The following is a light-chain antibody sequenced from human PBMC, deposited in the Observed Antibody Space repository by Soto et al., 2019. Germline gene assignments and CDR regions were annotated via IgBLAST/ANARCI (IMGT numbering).Light chain of an antibody. J-gene: IGKJ4*01. CDR1: QSVGRDY. Sequence: PGESVTLSCRASQSVGRDYLAWFQHKPGQAPRLLVHHASTRATGVPDRFSGSGSGTDFTFTVSRLEPEDFALYYSHQYASEPLTFGGGTKLEIK. CDR3: HQYASEPLT. V-gene: IGKV3-20*01. CDR2: HAS.